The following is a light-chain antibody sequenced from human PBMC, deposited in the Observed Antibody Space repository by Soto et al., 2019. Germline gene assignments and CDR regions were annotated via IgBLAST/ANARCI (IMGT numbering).Light chain of an antibody. CDR1: SSNIGRNY. J-gene: IGLJ1*01. CDR2: RNN. V-gene: IGLV1-47*01. CDR3: AAWDDSLSVLYV. Sequence: QSVMTQRPSASGISGQGVTFSYSGSSSNIGRNYVYWYQQLPGTAPKLLIYRNNKRPSGVPDRFSGSKSGTSAALAISGLRSEDEADYYCAAWDDSLSVLYVFGTGTKVTVL.